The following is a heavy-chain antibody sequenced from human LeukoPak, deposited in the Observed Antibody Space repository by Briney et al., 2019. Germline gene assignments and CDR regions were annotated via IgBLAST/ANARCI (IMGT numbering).Heavy chain of an antibody. J-gene: IGHJ4*02. CDR2: TNHSGST. CDR3: ARSRYSYGYYFDY. Sequence: NSSETLSLTCAVYGGSFSGYYWSWIRQPPGKGLEWIGETNHSGSTNYNPSLKSRVTISVDTSKNQFSLKLSSVTAADTAVYYCARSRYSYGYYFDYWGQGTLVTVSS. D-gene: IGHD5-18*01. V-gene: IGHV4-34*01. CDR1: GGSFSGYY.